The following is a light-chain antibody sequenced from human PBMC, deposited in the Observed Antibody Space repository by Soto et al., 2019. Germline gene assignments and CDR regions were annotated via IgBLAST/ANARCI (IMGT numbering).Light chain of an antibody. Sequence: QSVLTQPPSASGTPGQRVTISCSGSSSNIGSNYVYWYQQLPGTAPKLLIYRNNQRPSGVPDRFSGSKSGTSASLAISGPRSKDEADYYCAAWDDSLSANYVFGTGTKVTVL. CDR3: AAWDDSLSANYV. CDR1: SSNIGSNY. V-gene: IGLV1-47*01. J-gene: IGLJ1*01. CDR2: RNN.